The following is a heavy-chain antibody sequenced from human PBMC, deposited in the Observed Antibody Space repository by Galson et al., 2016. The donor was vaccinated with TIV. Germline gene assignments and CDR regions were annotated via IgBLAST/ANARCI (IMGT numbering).Heavy chain of an antibody. Sequence: SLRLSCAASGFNFEDYAMTWVRQAPGKGLEWVSGIRWNGDSTTYADSVKGRFTISRDNAKNPLYLQMNSLRVEDTALYRCARVGYCSGNKCYSPVDYRYYGMDIWGQGTTVTVSS. CDR3: ARVGYCSGNKCYSPVDYRYYGMDI. CDR2: IRWNGDST. V-gene: IGHV3-20*01. J-gene: IGHJ6*02. CDR1: GFNFEDYA. D-gene: IGHD2-15*01.